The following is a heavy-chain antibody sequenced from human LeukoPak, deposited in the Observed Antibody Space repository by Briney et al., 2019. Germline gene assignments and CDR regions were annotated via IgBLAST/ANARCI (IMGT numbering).Heavy chain of an antibody. D-gene: IGHD3-16*01. Sequence: PSEALSLTCTVSGVSISSYYWSWIRQPAGKGLEWIGRIYIRGSTNHNPSLKSRVTMSVDTSKNQFSLKLSSVTAADTAVYYCARTGLRNDYWGQGTLVTVSS. CDR2: IYIRGST. J-gene: IGHJ4*02. CDR3: ARTGLRNDY. V-gene: IGHV4-4*07. CDR1: GVSISSYY.